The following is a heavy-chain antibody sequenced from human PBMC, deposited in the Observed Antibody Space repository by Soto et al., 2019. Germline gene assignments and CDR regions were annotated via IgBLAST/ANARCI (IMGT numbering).Heavy chain of an antibody. Sequence: SETLSLTCTVSGGSISSGGYYWSWIRQHPGKGLEWIGYIYYSGSTYYNPSLKSRVTISVDTSKNQFSLKLSSVTAADTAVYYCARMGSSGYYPYYYYYGMDVWGQGTTVTVSS. V-gene: IGHV4-31*03. D-gene: IGHD3-22*01. CDR2: IYYSGST. CDR3: ARMGSSGYYPYYYYYGMDV. CDR1: GGSISSGGYY. J-gene: IGHJ6*02.